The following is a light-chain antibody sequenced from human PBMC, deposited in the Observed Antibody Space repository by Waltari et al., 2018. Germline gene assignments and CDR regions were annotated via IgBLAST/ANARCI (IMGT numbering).Light chain of an antibody. CDR3: QQYGSSPQT. CDR1: QSVSSSY. CDR2: GAS. V-gene: IGKV3-20*01. J-gene: IGKJ1*01. Sequence: EIVLTQSPGTLSLSPGERATLSCRASQSVSSSYLAWYQQKPGQAPRLLIYGASSRATGIPDRFSGSGSGTDFTLTISRLEPEDFAVYYCQQYGSSPQTFGQGPRWKSN.